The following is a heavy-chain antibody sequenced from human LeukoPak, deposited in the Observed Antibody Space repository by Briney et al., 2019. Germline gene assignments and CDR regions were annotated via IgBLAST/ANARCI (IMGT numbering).Heavy chain of an antibody. V-gene: IGHV3-74*01. J-gene: IGHJ4*02. CDR3: ARDRYYIFDY. CDR2: ITSDGSST. D-gene: IGHD3-10*01. CDR1: GFTFSSTW. Sequence: GGSLRHSCAASGFTFSSTWMNWVRQGPGKGLEWVSRITSDGSSTIYADSVKGRFTISRDNAKSTVYLQMNSLRAEDTAVYFCARDRYYIFDYWDQGAPVTVSS.